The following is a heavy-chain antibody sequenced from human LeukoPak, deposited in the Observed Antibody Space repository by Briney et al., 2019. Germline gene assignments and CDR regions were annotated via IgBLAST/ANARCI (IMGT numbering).Heavy chain of an antibody. Sequence: GGSLRLSCAASGFTFSSYEMNWVRQAPGKGLEWVSYISSSGSTIYYADSVKGRFTISRDNAKNSLYLQMNSLRAEDTAVYYCASGDYGDYMDYWGQGTLVTVSS. CDR1: GFTFSSYE. D-gene: IGHD4-17*01. J-gene: IGHJ4*02. V-gene: IGHV3-48*03. CDR2: ISSSGSTI. CDR3: ASGDYGDYMDY.